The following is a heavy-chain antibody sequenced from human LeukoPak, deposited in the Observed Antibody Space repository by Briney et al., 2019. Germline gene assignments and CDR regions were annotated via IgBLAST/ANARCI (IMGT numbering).Heavy chain of an antibody. CDR1: GYTFTSNY. Sequence: ASVKVSCKASGYTFTSNYIHWVRQAPGQGLEWMGMIYPRDGSTSYAQKFQGRVTVTRDTSTSTVHMGLSGLRSEDTAVYYCARDQEGFDYWGQGTLVTVSS. CDR2: IYPRDGST. V-gene: IGHV1-46*01. CDR3: ARDQEGFDY. J-gene: IGHJ4*02.